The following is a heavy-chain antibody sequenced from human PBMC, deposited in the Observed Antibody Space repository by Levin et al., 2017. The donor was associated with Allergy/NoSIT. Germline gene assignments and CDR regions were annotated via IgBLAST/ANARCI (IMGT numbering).Heavy chain of an antibody. CDR3: ATAWSY. CDR1: GFGFRTYW. Sequence: PGGSLRLSCAASGFGFRTYWMHWVRQVPGERPVWVSYISPDGTITVYADSVRGRFTISRDNAKNTLYLQMDSLRADDTALYYCATAWSYWGQGTLVTVSS. D-gene: IGHD2-8*02. V-gene: IGHV3-74*01. CDR2: ISPDGTIT. J-gene: IGHJ4*02.